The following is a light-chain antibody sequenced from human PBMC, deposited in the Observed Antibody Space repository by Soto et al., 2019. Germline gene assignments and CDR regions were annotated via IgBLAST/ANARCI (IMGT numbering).Light chain of an antibody. Sequence: QSVLTQPPSASGSPGQSVAISRTGTSSDVGGYNYVSWYQQHPGKAPKLMIYEVNKRPSGVPDRFSGSKSGNTASLTVSGLQAEYEADYYCSSYAGSSNVFGTGTKVAVL. CDR3: SSYAGSSNV. CDR2: EVN. J-gene: IGLJ1*01. V-gene: IGLV2-8*01. CDR1: SSDVGGYNY.